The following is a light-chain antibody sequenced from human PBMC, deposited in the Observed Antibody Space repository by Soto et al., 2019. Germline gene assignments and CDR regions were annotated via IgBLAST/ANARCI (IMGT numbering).Light chain of an antibody. CDR2: GAS. CDR3: QQYNNWPPP. J-gene: IGKJ2*01. CDR1: QSVSSN. Sequence: EVVITQSPATLSVSPGERATLSCRASQSVSSNLAWYQQKPGQAPRLLIYGASTRATGIPARFSGSGSGAEFTLTISSLQSEDFAVYYCQQYNNWPPPFGQGTKLYIK. V-gene: IGKV3-15*01.